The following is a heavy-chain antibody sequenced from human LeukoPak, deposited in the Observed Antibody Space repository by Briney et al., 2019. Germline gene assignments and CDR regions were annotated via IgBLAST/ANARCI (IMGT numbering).Heavy chain of an antibody. Sequence: SETLSLTCAVYGGSFSGYYWSWIRQPPGKGLEWIGEINHSGSTNYNPSLKSRVTISVDTSKNQFSLKLSSVTAADTAVYYCARVHIVVVTDVIEYYFDYWGQGTLVTVSS. CDR1: GGSFSGYY. V-gene: IGHV4-34*01. J-gene: IGHJ4*02. D-gene: IGHD2-21*02. CDR3: ARVHIVVVTDVIEYYFDY. CDR2: INHSGST.